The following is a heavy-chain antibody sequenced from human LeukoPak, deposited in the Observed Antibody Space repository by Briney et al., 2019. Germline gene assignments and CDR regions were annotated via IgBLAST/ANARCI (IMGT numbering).Heavy chain of an antibody. CDR3: ARPRGGYGDYGHFDY. J-gene: IGHJ4*02. D-gene: IGHD4-17*01. V-gene: IGHV3-15*01. Sequence: GGSLRLSCAASGFTFSNAWMSWVRQAPGKGLEWVGRIKSKTDGGTTDYAAPVKGRFTISRDDSKNTLYLQMNSLRAEDTAVYYCARPRGGYGDYGHFDYWGQGTLVTVSS. CDR1: GFTFSNAW. CDR2: IKSKTDGGTT.